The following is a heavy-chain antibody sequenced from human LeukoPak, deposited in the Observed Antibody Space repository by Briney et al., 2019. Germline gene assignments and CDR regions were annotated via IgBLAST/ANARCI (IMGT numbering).Heavy chain of an antibody. Sequence: PSETLSLTCTVSGGSISSGGYYWSWIRQHPGKGLEWIGYIYYSGSTYYNPSLKSRVTISVDTSKNQFSLKLSSVTAADTAVYYCARATYHSSGYLDYWGQGTPVTVSS. J-gene: IGHJ4*02. V-gene: IGHV4-31*03. CDR1: GGSISSGGYY. D-gene: IGHD3-22*01. CDR2: IYYSGST. CDR3: ARATYHSSGYLDY.